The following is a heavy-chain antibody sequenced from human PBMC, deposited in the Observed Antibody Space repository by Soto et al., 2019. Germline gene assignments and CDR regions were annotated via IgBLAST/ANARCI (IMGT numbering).Heavy chain of an antibody. Sequence: SETLSLTCAVSGGSISSGGYSWSWIRQPPGKGLEWIAYIYHSGSTYYNPSLKSRVTISVDTSKNQFSLKLSSVTAADTAVYYCARHPGYYDILTGYTTYYFDYWGQGILVTVSS. CDR1: GGSISSGGYS. D-gene: IGHD3-9*01. CDR2: IYHSGST. J-gene: IGHJ4*02. V-gene: IGHV4-30-2*03. CDR3: ARHPGYYDILTGYTTYYFDY.